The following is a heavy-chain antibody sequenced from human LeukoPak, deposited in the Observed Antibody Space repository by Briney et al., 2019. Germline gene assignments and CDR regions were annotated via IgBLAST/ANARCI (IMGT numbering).Heavy chain of an antibody. V-gene: IGHV1-69*06. Sequence: SVKVSCKASGGTFSSYAISWVRQAPGQGLEWMGGIIPIFGTANYAQKFQGRVTITADKSTSTAYMELSSLRSEDTAVYYCARVFPSGAWELLLNAFDIWGQGTMVTVSS. CDR2: IIPIFGTA. CDR1: GGTFSSYA. CDR3: ARVFPSGAWELLLNAFDI. J-gene: IGHJ3*02. D-gene: IGHD1-26*01.